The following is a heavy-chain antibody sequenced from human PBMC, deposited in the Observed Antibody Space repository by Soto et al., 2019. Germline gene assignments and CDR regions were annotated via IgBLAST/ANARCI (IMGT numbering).Heavy chain of an antibody. J-gene: IGHJ4*02. Sequence: QVQLQESGPGLVRPSETLSLTCTVSGGSISSYYWSWIRQPPGKGLEWIGYIYNSGSTNYNPSLKSRVTISVDTSKNQFSLKLSSVTAADMAVYYCAYGDSRVPFDSWGQGTLVTVSS. CDR3: AYGDSRVPFDS. CDR2: IYNSGST. V-gene: IGHV4-59*01. CDR1: GGSISSYY. D-gene: IGHD4-17*01.